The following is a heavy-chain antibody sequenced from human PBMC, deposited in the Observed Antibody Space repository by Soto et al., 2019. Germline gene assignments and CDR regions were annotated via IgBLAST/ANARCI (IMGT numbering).Heavy chain of an antibody. Sequence: SETLSLTCTVSGGSISSGGYYWSWIRQHPGKGLEWIGYIYYSGSTYYNPSLKSRVTISVDTSKNQFSLKLSSVTAADTAVYYCARAKRVNSPLFDYWGQGTLVTVSS. J-gene: IGHJ4*02. V-gene: IGHV4-31*03. CDR3: ARAKRVNSPLFDY. D-gene: IGHD2-21*01. CDR2: IYYSGST. CDR1: GGSISSGGYY.